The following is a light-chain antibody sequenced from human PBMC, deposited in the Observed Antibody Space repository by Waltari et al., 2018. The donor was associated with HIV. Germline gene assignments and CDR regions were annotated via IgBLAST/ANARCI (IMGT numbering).Light chain of an antibody. CDR2: DAS. V-gene: IGKV3-11*01. J-gene: IGKJ1*01. Sequence: EIVLTQSPATLSLSPGERATLSCRASQSVNTFLAWYQQRPGQAPSLLISDASNRATGIPARFSGSGSGTYFTLTISSLEPEDFALYYCQQYNNWPPSTFGQGTEVQI. CDR1: QSVNTF. CDR3: QQYNNWPPST.